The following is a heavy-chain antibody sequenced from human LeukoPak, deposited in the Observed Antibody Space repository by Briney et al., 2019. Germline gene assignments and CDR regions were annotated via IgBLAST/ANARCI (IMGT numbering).Heavy chain of an antibody. CDR3: AKDNFDY. V-gene: IGHV3-30*18. CDR1: GFTFSSYG. CDR2: ISYDGSNK. J-gene: IGHJ4*02. Sequence: GGSLRLSCAASGFTFSSYGMHWVRQAPGKGLEWVAVISYDGSNKYYADSVKGRFTISRDNSKNTLYLQINSLRAEDTAVYYCAKDNFDYWGQGTLVTVSS.